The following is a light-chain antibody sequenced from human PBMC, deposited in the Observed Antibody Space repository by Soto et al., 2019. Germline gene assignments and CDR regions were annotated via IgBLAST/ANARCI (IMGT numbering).Light chain of an antibody. CDR2: GAS. CDR3: QQYNNWPGWT. J-gene: IGKJ1*01. CDR1: RSVSSN. V-gene: IGKV3-15*01. Sequence: EIVMTQTPATLSVSPGERATLSCRASRSVSSNLAWYQQKPGQASRLLIYGASTRATGIPARFSGSGSGTEFTLTISSLQSEDFAVYYCQQYNNWPGWTFGQGTKVDIK.